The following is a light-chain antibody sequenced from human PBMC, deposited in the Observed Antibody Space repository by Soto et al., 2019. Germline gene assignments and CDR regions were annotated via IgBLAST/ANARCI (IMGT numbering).Light chain of an antibody. V-gene: IGKV3-15*01. CDR2: GES. CDR3: QQYTNWPPWT. CDR1: QSVSSN. Sequence: EIVMTQSPATLSVSPGERATLSCRASQSVSSNLAWYQQKPGQAPRLLIYGESTRATGIPERFSGSGSGTEFTLTISSLQSEDFAVYYCQQYTNWPPWTFGQGTKVEIK. J-gene: IGKJ1*01.